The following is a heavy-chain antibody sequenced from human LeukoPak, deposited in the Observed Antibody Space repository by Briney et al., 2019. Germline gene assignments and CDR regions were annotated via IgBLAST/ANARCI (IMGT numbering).Heavy chain of an antibody. CDR3: ARDFGWLSGFDY. Sequence: GGSLRLSCATSGFTVSSNYMSWVRQAPGKGLEWVSVIYAGGSTYYADSVKGRFTISRDNSKNTLYLQMNSLRGEDMAIYYCARDFGWLSGFDYWGQGTLVTVSS. J-gene: IGHJ4*02. D-gene: IGHD3-9*01. CDR1: GFTVSSNY. CDR2: IYAGGST. V-gene: IGHV3-53*05.